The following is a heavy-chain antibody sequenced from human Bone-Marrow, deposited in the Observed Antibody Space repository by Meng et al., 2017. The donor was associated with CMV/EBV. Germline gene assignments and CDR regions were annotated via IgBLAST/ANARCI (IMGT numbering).Heavy chain of an antibody. V-gene: IGHV4-61*01. CDR1: GYSISSGYY. CDR3: ARLGNSRLNFDY. D-gene: IGHD1-1*01. CDR2: VSYSGST. Sequence: SETLSLPCTVSGYSISSGYYWSWIRQPPGKGLEWIGYVSYSGSTNYNPSLKSRVTISLDTSKNQFSLKLSSVTAADTAVYYCARLGNSRLNFDYWGQGTLVTVSS. J-gene: IGHJ4*02.